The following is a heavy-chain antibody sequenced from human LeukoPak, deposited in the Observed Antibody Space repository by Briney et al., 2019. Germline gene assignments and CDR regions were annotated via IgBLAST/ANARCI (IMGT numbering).Heavy chain of an antibody. CDR3: ARHPRDGYNSGVDY. V-gene: IGHV4-39*01. J-gene: IGHJ4*02. CDR1: GGSISSSSYY. D-gene: IGHD5-24*01. CDR2: IYYSGST. Sequence: SETLSLTCTVSGGSISSSSYYWGWIRQPPGKGLEWIGSIYYSGSTYYNPSLKSRVTISVDTSKNQFSLKLSSVTAADTAVYYCARHPRDGYNSGVDYWGQGTLVTVSS.